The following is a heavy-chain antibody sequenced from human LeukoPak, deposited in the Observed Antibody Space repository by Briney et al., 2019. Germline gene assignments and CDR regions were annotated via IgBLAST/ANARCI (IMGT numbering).Heavy chain of an antibody. CDR3: ARGGGYYAIDY. Sequence: GGSLRLSCAASGFTVNSNYMNWVRQAPGKGLEWVSVVYSDDTTYYADSVKGRFTISRDNSKNTLYLQMNSLRAEGTAVYYCARGGGYYAIDYWGQGTLVTVSS. V-gene: IGHV3-53*01. J-gene: IGHJ4*02. CDR2: VYSDDTT. D-gene: IGHD1-26*01. CDR1: GFTVNSNY.